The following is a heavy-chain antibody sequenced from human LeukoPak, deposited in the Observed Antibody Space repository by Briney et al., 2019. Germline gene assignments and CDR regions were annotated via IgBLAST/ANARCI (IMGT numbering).Heavy chain of an antibody. CDR2: INPSGGST. V-gene: IGHV1-46*01. Sequence: ASVKVSCKASGYTFTSYYMHWVRRAPGQGLEWMGIINPSGGSTSYAQKFQGRVTMARDTSTSTVYMELSSLRSEDTAVYYCARALKLGGFDYWGQGTLVTVSS. J-gene: IGHJ4*02. D-gene: IGHD6-13*01. CDR3: ARALKLGGFDY. CDR1: GYTFTSYY.